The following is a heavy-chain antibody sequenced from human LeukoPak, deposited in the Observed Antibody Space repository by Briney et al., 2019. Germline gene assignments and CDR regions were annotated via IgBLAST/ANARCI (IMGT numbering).Heavy chain of an antibody. CDR2: IYTTGTT. D-gene: IGHD1-14*01. CDR3: AGLIRPGWFDP. CDR1: GGSISSGSYY. V-gene: IGHV4-61*09. J-gene: IGHJ5*02. Sequence: PSQTLSLTCTVSGGSISSGSYYWTWIRQPAGKGLEWIGHIYTTGTTNYNPSLKSRVTISVDTSKNQFSLKLSSVTAADTAVYYCAGLIRPGWFDPWGQGTLVTVSS.